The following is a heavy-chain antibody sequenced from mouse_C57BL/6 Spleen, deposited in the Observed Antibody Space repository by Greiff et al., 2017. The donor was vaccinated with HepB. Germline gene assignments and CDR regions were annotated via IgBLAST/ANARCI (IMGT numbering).Heavy chain of an antibody. CDR2: IDPEDGDT. D-gene: IGHD4-1*01. CDR1: GFNIKDYY. CDR3: TTFRTGTRDYFDY. J-gene: IGHJ2*01. Sequence: VQLQQSGAELVRPGASVKLSCTASGFNIKDYYMHWVKQRPEQGLEWIGRIDPEDGDTEYAPKFQGKATMTADTSSNTAYLQLSSLTSEDTAVYYCTTFRTGTRDYFDYWGQGTTLTVSS. V-gene: IGHV14-1*01.